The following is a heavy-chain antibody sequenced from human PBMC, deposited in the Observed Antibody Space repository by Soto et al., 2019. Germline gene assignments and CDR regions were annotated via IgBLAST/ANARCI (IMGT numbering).Heavy chain of an antibody. V-gene: IGHV3-23*01. D-gene: IGHD1-26*01. CDR1: GFTFSSYA. Sequence: GGSLRLSCAASGFTFSSYAMSWVRQAPGKGLEWVSAISGSGGSTYYADSVKGRFTISRDNSKNTLYLQMNSLRAEDTAVYYCAKDPSGIVGATELDYWGQGTLVTVSS. CDR3: AKDPSGIVGATELDY. J-gene: IGHJ4*02. CDR2: ISGSGGST.